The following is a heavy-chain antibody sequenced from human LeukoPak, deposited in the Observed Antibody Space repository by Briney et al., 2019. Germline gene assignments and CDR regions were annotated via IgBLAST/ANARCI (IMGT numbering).Heavy chain of an antibody. Sequence: GGSLRLSCAASGFIFSDYGMYWVRQAPGKGLEWLAVISYDGSNSYYADSVKGRFTIARDNSKNTLNLQMNSLRAEDTAVYYCARGYSSSSEGSFDYWGQGTLVTVSS. CDR2: ISYDGSNS. CDR1: GFIFSDYG. J-gene: IGHJ4*02. D-gene: IGHD6-6*01. CDR3: ARGYSSSSEGSFDY. V-gene: IGHV3-33*01.